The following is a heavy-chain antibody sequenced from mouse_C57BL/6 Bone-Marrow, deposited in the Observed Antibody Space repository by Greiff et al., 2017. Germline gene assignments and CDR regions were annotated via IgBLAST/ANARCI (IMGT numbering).Heavy chain of an antibody. CDR2: IDPSDSYN. V-gene: IGHV1-69*01. D-gene: IGHD1-1*01. J-gene: IGHJ3*01. CDR1: GYTFTSYW. Sequence: QVQLQQPGAELVMPGASVKLSCKASGYTFTSYWMHWVKQRPGQGLEWIGEIDPSDSYNNYNQKFKGKSTLTVAKSSSTACMQFSSLTCEDSAVYDCAREDCGISFAYWGQGTQGTVSA. CDR3: AREDCGISFAY.